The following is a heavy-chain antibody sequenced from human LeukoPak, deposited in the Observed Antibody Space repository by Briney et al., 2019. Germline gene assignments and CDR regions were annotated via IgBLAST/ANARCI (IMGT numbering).Heavy chain of an antibody. CDR3: ARGTRRYYDGSGYYYGEFDY. D-gene: IGHD3-22*01. J-gene: IGHJ4*02. CDR2: VFYSGST. Sequence: SETLSLTCTVSDDSIMNYFWTWIRQSPGKGLEWIGYVFYSGSTSYNPSLRSRLIMSVDTSKSQFSLNLESVTAADTAVYYCARGTRRYYDGSGYYYGEFDYWGQGILVTVSS. V-gene: IGHV4-59*01. CDR1: DDSIMNYF.